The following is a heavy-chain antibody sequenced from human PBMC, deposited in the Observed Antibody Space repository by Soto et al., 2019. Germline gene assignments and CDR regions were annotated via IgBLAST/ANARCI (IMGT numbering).Heavy chain of an antibody. D-gene: IGHD3-22*01. J-gene: IGHJ6*02. V-gene: IGHV1-69*12. CDR2: IIPMFGTT. CDR3: TRCGIRYHSIGYYLGIDGMDV. CDR1: GGTFNSYD. Sequence: QVQLVQSGAEVKKPESSVRVSCKASGGTFNSYDITWVRQAPGQGLEWMGGIIPMFGTTNYAEKFQGRVTISADESTNTAYMELSSLRSEDTALYYCTRCGIRYHSIGYYLGIDGMDVWGQGTTVIVSS.